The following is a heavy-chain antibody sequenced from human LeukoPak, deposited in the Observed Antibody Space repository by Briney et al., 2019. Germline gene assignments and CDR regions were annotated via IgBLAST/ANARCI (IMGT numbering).Heavy chain of an antibody. CDR1: GGSISSSSYY. CDR3: ARDGVQWELLRPPPRCMDV. D-gene: IGHD1-26*01. V-gene: IGHV4-39*07. Sequence: SETLSLTCTVSGGSISSSSYYWGWIRQPPGKGLEWIGSIYHSGSTYYNPSLKSRVTISVDTSKNQFSLKLSSVTAADTAVYYCARDGVQWELLRPPPRCMDVWGKGTTVTVSS. CDR2: IYHSGST. J-gene: IGHJ6*03.